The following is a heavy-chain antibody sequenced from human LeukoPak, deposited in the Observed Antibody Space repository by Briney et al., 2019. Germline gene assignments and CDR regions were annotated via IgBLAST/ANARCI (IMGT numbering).Heavy chain of an antibody. CDR1: GFTFSSYA. D-gene: IGHD6-19*01. Sequence: GGSLRLSCAASGFTFSSYAMNWVRQAPGKGLEWVSAISGSGGSTYYADSVKGRFTISRDNSKNTLYLQMNSLRAEDTAVYYCARAKSSGWYDRDHFDYWGQGTLVTVSS. CDR3: ARAKSSGWYDRDHFDY. V-gene: IGHV3-23*01. CDR2: ISGSGGST. J-gene: IGHJ4*02.